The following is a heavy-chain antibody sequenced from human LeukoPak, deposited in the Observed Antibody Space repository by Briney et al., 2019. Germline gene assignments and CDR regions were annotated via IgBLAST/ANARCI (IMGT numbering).Heavy chain of an antibody. Sequence: SETLSLTCTVSGGSISSSSYYWGWIRQPPGKGLEWIGSIYYSGSTYYNPSLRSRVTISVDTSKNQFSLKLSSVTAADTAVYYCARRPRDNPYSSGSYYFDYWGQGTLVTVSS. V-gene: IGHV4-39*01. CDR2: IYYSGST. CDR1: GGSISSSSYY. D-gene: IGHD6-19*01. CDR3: ARRPRDNPYSSGSYYFDY. J-gene: IGHJ4*02.